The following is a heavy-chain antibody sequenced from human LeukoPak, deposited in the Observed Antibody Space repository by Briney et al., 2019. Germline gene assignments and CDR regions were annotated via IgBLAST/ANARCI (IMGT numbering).Heavy chain of an antibody. CDR1: GDSVSSNSAA. CDR3: ARLVRYGSGSYEDY. Sequence: SQTLSLTCVISGDSVSSNSAAWNWIRQSPSRGLEWLGRTYYRSKWFNDYAVSVGSRITINPDTSKNQFSLQLNSVTPEDTAVYYCARLVRYGSGSYEDYWGQGTLVTVSS. D-gene: IGHD3-10*01. CDR2: TYYRSKWFN. J-gene: IGHJ4*02. V-gene: IGHV6-1*01.